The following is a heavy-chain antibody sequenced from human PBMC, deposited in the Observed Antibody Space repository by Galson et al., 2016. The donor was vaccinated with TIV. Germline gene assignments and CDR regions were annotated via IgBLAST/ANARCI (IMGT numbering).Heavy chain of an antibody. V-gene: IGHV4-59*01. Sequence: ETLSLTCTVSSDSIINYYLSWIRQPPGKGLEWIGYISDSGRSNENPSLKSRVTISVDTSKKQISLKLKSVTAADTAMYFCARFGRAYYYMADYWGQGTLVTVAS. J-gene: IGHJ4*02. CDR2: ISDSGRS. D-gene: IGHD3-22*01. CDR3: ARFGRAYYYMADY. CDR1: SDSIINYY.